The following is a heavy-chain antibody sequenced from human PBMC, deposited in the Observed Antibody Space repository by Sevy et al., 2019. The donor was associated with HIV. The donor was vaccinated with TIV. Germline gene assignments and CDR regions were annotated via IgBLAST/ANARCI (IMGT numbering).Heavy chain of an antibody. CDR1: GFTFGDYA. J-gene: IGHJ4*02. V-gene: IGHV3-49*04. CDR3: TQWKGDQSIFDY. CDR2: LKSKASGGTL. D-gene: IGHD6-19*01. Sequence: GGSLRLSCAASGFTFGDYAMNWVRQAPGKGLEWVAFLKSKASGGTLHHAAYVQGRCTISRDDSKNIAYLQMNDLKTEDTAVYYCTQWKGDQSIFDYWGQGALVTVSS.